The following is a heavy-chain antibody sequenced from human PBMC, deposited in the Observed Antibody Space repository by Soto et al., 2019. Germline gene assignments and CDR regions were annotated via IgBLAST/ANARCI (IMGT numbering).Heavy chain of an antibody. J-gene: IGHJ5*02. Sequence: GGSLRLSCAASGFPFVNFATSWVRQAPGKGLEWVSSIDRSGDITFYAGSVKDRFSISRDNAKNSLYLQMNSLRAEDTALYYCARDAPYPQGKWLNLDLWGQGTLVTVSS. D-gene: IGHD5-12*01. CDR1: GFPFVNFA. CDR3: ARDAPYPQGKWLNLDL. V-gene: IGHV3-23*01. CDR2: IDRSGDIT.